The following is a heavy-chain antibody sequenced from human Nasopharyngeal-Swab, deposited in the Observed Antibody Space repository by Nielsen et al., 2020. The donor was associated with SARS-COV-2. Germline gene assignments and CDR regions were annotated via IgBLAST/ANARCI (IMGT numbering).Heavy chain of an antibody. CDR1: GDSIANITYY. V-gene: IGHV4-39*01. CDR3: VRSSSWYYFDY. J-gene: IGHJ4*02. CDR2: IYYNGNT. Sequence: SETLSLTCTVSGDSIANITYYWGWIRQPPGKGLEWIGYIYYNGNTYQNPSLKSRLTISVDKSKNQFSLQLSSVTAADTAVYYCVRSSSWYYFDYWALGTQVTVSS. D-gene: IGHD6-13*01.